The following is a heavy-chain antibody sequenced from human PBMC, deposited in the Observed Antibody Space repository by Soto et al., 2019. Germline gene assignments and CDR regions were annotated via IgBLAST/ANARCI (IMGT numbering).Heavy chain of an antibody. J-gene: IGHJ6*02. CDR3: AADSPDFWSGSDLYYYYYYGMDV. D-gene: IGHD3-3*01. CDR1: GFTFTSSA. Sequence: SVKVSCKASGFTFTSSAVQWVRQARGQRLEWIGWIVVGSGNTNYAQKFQERVTITRDMSTSTAYMELSSLRSEDTAVYYCAADSPDFWSGSDLYYYYYYGMDVWGQGTTVTVSS. CDR2: IVVGSGNT. V-gene: IGHV1-58*01.